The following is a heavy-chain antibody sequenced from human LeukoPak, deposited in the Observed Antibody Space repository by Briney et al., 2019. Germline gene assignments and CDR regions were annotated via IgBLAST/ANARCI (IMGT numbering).Heavy chain of an antibody. D-gene: IGHD5-18*01. CDR2: VYASGTT. V-gene: IGHV4-4*07. CDR3: ARDQGYNYGQTFYFDF. Sequence: SETLSLTCTVSGANINPYYWSWLRQSAEKGLEWIGRVYASGTTKYNPSLNGRVTMSVDMSKNQFFPKLDSVTAADTAIYYCARDQGYNYGQTFYFDFWGQGTRVTVSS. J-gene: IGHJ4*02. CDR1: GANINPYY.